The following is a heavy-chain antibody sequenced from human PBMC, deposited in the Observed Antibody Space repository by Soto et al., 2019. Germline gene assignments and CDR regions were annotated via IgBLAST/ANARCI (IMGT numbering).Heavy chain of an antibody. Sequence: SKTLSLTCTVSGGSISSYYWSWIRQPPGKGLEWIGYIYYSGSTNYNPSLKSRVTISVDTSKNQFSLKLSSVTAADTAVYYCARDTAMGFDYWGQGTLVTVSS. D-gene: IGHD5-18*01. CDR1: GGSISSYY. CDR2: IYYSGST. J-gene: IGHJ4*02. CDR3: ARDTAMGFDY. V-gene: IGHV4-59*01.